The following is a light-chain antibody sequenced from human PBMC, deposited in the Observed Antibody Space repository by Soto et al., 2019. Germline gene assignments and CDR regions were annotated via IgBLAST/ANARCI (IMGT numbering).Light chain of an antibody. CDR1: QSVRSS. CDR2: GAS. J-gene: IGKJ1*01. Sequence: IVMTQSPATLSVSPWERATLSCRASQSVRSSLAWYQQIPGQAPRLLIYGASTRATGIPARFSGSGSGTDFTLTISSLQPEDFATYYCQQYDSFSVTFGQGTKVDIK. V-gene: IGKV3-15*01. CDR3: QQYDSFSVT.